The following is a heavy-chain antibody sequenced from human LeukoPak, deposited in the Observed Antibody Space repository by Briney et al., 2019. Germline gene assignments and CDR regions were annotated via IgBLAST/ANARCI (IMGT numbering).Heavy chain of an antibody. D-gene: IGHD5-24*01. J-gene: IGHJ4*02. Sequence: SETLSLTCTVSGGSISRSNYYWGWIRQPPGEGLEWIGSIFYTGSTYYSPSLKSRVTISVDTSKNQFSLKLSSVTAADTAVYYCARNRDGYNSFDYWGQGTLVTVSS. CDR2: IFYTGST. CDR3: ARNRDGYNSFDY. CDR1: GGSISRSNYY. V-gene: IGHV4-39*07.